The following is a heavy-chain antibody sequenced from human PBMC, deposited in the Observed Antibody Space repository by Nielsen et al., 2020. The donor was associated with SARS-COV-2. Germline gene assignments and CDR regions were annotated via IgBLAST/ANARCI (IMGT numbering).Heavy chain of an antibody. CDR3: ATAYNGNYYWDY. CDR1: GFTFDDYG. CDR2: ISWNSGSI. V-gene: IGHV3-9*01. J-gene: IGHJ4*02. D-gene: IGHD1-7*01. Sequence: SLKISCAASGFTFDDYGMSWVRQAPGKGLEWVSGISWNSGSIGYADSVKGRFTISRDNAKNSLYLQMNSLRAEDTAMYYCATAYNGNYYWDYWGQGTLVTVSS.